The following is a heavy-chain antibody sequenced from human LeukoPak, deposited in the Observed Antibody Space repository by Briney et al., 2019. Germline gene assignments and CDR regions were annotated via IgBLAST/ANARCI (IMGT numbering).Heavy chain of an antibody. Sequence: SETLSLTCTVSGGSVSSGSYYWSWIRQPPGKGLEWIGYIYYSGSTNYNPSLKSRVTISVDTSKNQFSLKLSSVTAADTAVYYCARDKEQWPLYYFDYWGQGTLVTVSS. CDR2: IYYSGST. V-gene: IGHV4-61*01. D-gene: IGHD6-19*01. CDR1: GGSVSSGSYY. CDR3: ARDKEQWPLYYFDY. J-gene: IGHJ4*02.